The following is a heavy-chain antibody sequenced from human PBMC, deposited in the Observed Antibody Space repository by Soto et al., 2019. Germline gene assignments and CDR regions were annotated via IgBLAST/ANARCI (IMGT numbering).Heavy chain of an antibody. Sequence: QVQLVQSGAEVKKPGASVKVSCKASGYTFTSYDINWVRQATGQGLEWMGWMNPNSGNTGYAQKFQGRVTMTRNTSISTAYMRLSSLRSEDTAVYYCASERGSGSYYTPWFDPWGQGTLVTVSS. CDR1: GYTFTSYD. CDR2: MNPNSGNT. J-gene: IGHJ5*02. D-gene: IGHD3-10*01. V-gene: IGHV1-8*01. CDR3: ASERGSGSYYTPWFDP.